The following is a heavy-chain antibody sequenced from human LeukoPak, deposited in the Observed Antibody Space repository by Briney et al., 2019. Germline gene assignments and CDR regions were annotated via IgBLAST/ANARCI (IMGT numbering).Heavy chain of an antibody. D-gene: IGHD4-17*01. V-gene: IGHV3-9*01. CDR3: AKVQTTVTPGYFDY. J-gene: IGHJ4*02. CDR2: ISWNSGSI. Sequence: GGSLRLSCAASGFTFDDYAMHWVRQAPGKGLEWVSGISWNSGSIGYADSVKGRFTISRDNAKNSLYLQMNSLRAEDTALYYCAKVQTTVTPGYFDYWGQGTLVTVSS. CDR1: GFTFDDYA.